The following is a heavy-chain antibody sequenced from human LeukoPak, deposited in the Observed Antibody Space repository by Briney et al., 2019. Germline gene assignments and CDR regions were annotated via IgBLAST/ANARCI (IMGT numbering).Heavy chain of an antibody. Sequence: GGSLRLSCAASGFTFRINVMSWVRQAPGKGLEWVSAISGSGVTTYYAASVKGRFTISRDNSRNTLYLQMNSLRAEDSAVYYCATSSGWSSDYWGQGTLVTVSS. CDR3: ATSSGWSSDY. J-gene: IGHJ4*02. V-gene: IGHV3-23*01. D-gene: IGHD6-19*01. CDR1: GFTFRINV. CDR2: ISGSGVTT.